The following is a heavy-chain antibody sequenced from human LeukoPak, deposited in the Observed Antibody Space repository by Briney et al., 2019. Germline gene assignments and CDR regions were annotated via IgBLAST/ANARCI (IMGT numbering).Heavy chain of an antibody. V-gene: IGHV1-18*01. CDR2: ISTYNDKT. J-gene: IGHJ4*02. Sequence: AAVKVSCKASGYTFNDYGVSWVRQAPGQGLEWMGWISTYNDKTNYAQKFQGRGTLTTDTSTSTVYMEFRSLTSDDTAVYYCARDGPYRHFDFWGQGTLVTVST. D-gene: IGHD1-14*01. CDR3: ARDGPYRHFDF. CDR1: GYTFNDYG.